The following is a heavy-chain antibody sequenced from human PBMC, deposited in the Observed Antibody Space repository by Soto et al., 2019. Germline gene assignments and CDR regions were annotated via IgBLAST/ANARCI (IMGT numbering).Heavy chain of an antibody. D-gene: IGHD2-2*01. J-gene: IGHJ6*02. CDR2: ISWDGGST. V-gene: IGHV3-43*01. Sequence: HPGGSLRLSCASSGFTFEDYTMHWFRQAPGKGLEWVSLISWDGGSTYYADSVKGRFTISRDNSKNSLYLQMNSLRTEDTALYYCAKDISGYCSSTSCYGSGMDVWGQGTTVTVSS. CDR3: AKDISGYCSSTSCYGSGMDV. CDR1: GFTFEDYT.